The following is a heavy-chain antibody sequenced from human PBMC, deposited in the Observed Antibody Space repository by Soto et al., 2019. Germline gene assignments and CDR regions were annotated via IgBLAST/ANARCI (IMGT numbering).Heavy chain of an antibody. J-gene: IGHJ4*02. CDR2: ISYDGSNK. CDR1: GFTFSSYA. CDR3: AREGEGPLDY. V-gene: IGHV3-30-3*01. D-gene: IGHD3-16*01. Sequence: GGSLRLSCAASGFTFSSYAMHWVRQAPGKGLEWVAVISYDGSNKYYADSVKGRFTISRDNSKNTLYLQMNSLRAEDTAVYYCAREGEGPLDYWGQGTLVTVSS.